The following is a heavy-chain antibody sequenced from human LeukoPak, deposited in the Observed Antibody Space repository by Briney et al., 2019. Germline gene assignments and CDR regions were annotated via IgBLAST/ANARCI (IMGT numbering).Heavy chain of an antibody. D-gene: IGHD3-16*02. CDR1: GFTFDRHW. CDR2: IDTDGSDR. V-gene: IGHV3-74*01. J-gene: IGHJ4*02. Sequence: GGSLRLSCVASGFTFDRHWMHWVRQAPGKGLVWVSRIDTDGSDRGYAESVKGRFTISRDNTKNTLYLQMDSLRVEDTAVYYCAGGGFIVGANQYFQWWGQGTRVIVSS. CDR3: AGGGFIVGANQYFQW.